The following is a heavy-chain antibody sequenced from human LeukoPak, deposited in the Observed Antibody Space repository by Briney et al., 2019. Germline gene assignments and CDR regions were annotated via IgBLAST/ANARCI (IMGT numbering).Heavy chain of an antibody. CDR2: ISYDGSNK. Sequence: GGSLRLSCAASGFTFSSYAMHWVRQAPGKGLEWVAVISYDGSNKYYADSVKGRFTTSRDNSKNTLFLQMNSLRAEDTAIYYCARYGPQDSGSSHFDYWGQGALVTVSS. CDR1: GFTFSSYA. J-gene: IGHJ4*02. CDR3: ARYGPQDSGSSHFDY. V-gene: IGHV3-30-3*01. D-gene: IGHD1-26*01.